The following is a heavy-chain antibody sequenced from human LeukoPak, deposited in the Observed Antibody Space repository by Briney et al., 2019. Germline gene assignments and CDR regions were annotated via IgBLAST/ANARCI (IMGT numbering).Heavy chain of an antibody. J-gene: IGHJ4*02. CDR1: GGSFSGYY. CDR3: ARVKWELLLDY. D-gene: IGHD1-26*01. CDR2: INHSGST. V-gene: IGHV4-34*01. Sequence: PSETLSLTCAVYGGSFSGYYWSWIRQPPGKGLEWIGEINHSGSTNYNPSLKNRVTISVDTSKNQFSLKLSSVTAADTAVYYCARVKWELLLDYWGQGTLVTVSS.